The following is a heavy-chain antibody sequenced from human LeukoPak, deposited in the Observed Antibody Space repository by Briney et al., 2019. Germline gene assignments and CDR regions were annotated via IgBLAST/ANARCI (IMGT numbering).Heavy chain of an antibody. CDR1: GFTFSSYG. D-gene: IGHD2-8*01. V-gene: IGHV3-33*01. CDR2: IWYDGSNK. Sequence: GGSLRLSCAASGFTFSSYGMHWVRQAPGKGLEWVAVIWYDGSNKYYADSVKGRFTISRDNSKNTLYLQMNSLRAEDTAVYYCARDCTNGVRPIYYYYGMDVWGQGTTVTVSS. J-gene: IGHJ6*02. CDR3: ARDCTNGVRPIYYYYGMDV.